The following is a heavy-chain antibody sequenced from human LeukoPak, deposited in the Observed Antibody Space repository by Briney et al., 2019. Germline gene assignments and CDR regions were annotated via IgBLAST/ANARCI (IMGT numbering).Heavy chain of an antibody. D-gene: IGHD1-14*01. J-gene: IGHJ4*02. Sequence: PGKSLRLSCAASGFTFSGYGMHWVRQAPGKGLEWVTVIWSDGSNKYYADSVKGRFTISRDNSKNTLYLQMNSLRAEDTAVYYCARGPAGNRLYYFDYWGQGTLVTVSS. CDR3: ARGPAGNRLYYFDY. CDR1: GFTFSGYG. CDR2: IWSDGSNK. V-gene: IGHV3-33*01.